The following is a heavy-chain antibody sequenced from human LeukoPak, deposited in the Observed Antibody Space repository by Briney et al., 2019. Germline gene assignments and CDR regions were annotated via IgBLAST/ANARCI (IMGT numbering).Heavy chain of an antibody. Sequence: SGGSLRLSCASSGFTFSNYVLYWVRQAPGKGLEWVAGMSHDGSKIYYADPVKGRFTVSRGNSKNTLYLQMNSLRVEDTAVYSCARESFGDYYFDYWGQGTLVTVSS. CDR2: MSHDGSKI. V-gene: IGHV3-30*14. D-gene: IGHD4-17*01. J-gene: IGHJ4*02. CDR3: ARESFGDYYFDY. CDR1: GFTFSNYV.